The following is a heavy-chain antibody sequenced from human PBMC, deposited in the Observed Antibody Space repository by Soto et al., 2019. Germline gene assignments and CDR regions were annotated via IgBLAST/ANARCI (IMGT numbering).Heavy chain of an antibody. J-gene: IGHJ4*02. D-gene: IGHD3-3*01. CDR2: IKSKTDGGTT. V-gene: IGHV3-15*01. Sequence: GGSLRLSCAASGFTFSNAWMIWVRQAPGKGLEWVGRIKSKTDGGTTDYAAPVKGRFTISRDDSKNTLYLQMNSLKTEDTAVYYCTTDSPLDIWSGYSSWGQGTLVTVSS. CDR3: TTDSPLDIWSGYSS. CDR1: GFTFSNAW.